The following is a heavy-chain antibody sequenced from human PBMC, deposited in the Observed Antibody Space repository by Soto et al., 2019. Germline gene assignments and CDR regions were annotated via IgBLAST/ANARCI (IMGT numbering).Heavy chain of an antibody. J-gene: IGHJ4*02. V-gene: IGHV1-69*12. CDR2: IIPIFGTA. D-gene: IGHD5-18*01. CDR1: GGTFSSNA. CDR3: ATGGGGSSSAPRFDFEF. Sequence: QVQLVQSGAEVKKPGSSVKVTCKASGGTFSSNAISWVRQAPGQGLEWMGGIIPIFGTANYAQKFQGRVTITADESTSTASMGLRSLKSGDTAVYDCATGGGGSSSAPRFDFEFWGQGTVVNVSS.